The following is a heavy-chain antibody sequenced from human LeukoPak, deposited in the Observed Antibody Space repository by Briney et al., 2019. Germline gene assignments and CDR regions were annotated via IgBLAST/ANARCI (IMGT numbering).Heavy chain of an antibody. CDR2: ISYDGSDK. D-gene: IGHD6-19*01. CDR3: ARADGSVAGPPSGH. V-gene: IGHV3-30-3*01. Sequence: GGSLRLSCAASGFTFSSYAMHWVRQAPGKGLEWVAIISYDGSDKYYADSVKGRLTISRDDSKSTLYLQMISLRTEDTAVYYCARADGSVAGPPSGHWGQGTLVTVSS. CDR1: GFTFSSYA. J-gene: IGHJ4*02.